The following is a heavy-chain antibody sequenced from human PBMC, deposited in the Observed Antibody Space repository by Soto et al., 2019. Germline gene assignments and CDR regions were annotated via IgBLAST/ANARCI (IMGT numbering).Heavy chain of an antibody. CDR1: GFTFNTYG. J-gene: IGHJ4*02. V-gene: IGHV3-30*18. CDR2: ISYDGSEK. CDR3: AKSPNFYCSSPNCYKYYFDH. D-gene: IGHD2-2*02. Sequence: SGGSLRLSCAASGFTFNTYGMHWVRQAPGKGLEWVAVISYDGSEKYYVDSVKGRFTISKDNSKNTLYLQMNSLRPEDTAVYYCAKSPNFYCSSPNCYKYYFDHWGQGT.